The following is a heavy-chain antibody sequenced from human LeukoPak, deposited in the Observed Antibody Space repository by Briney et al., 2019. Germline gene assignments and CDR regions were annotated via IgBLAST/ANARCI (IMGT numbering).Heavy chain of an antibody. J-gene: IGHJ4*02. Sequence: PGGSLRLSCAASGFTFSSYSMNWVRQAPGKGLEWVSSISSSSSYIYYADSVEGRFTISRDNAKNSLYLQMNSLRAEDTAVYYCARDVTLGNFDYWGQGILVIVSS. V-gene: IGHV3-21*01. CDR2: ISSSSSYI. CDR1: GFTFSSYS. D-gene: IGHD3-16*01. CDR3: ARDVTLGNFDY.